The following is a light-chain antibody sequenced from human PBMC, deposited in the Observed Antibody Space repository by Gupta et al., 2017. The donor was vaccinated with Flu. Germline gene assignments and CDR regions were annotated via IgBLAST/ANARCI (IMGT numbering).Light chain of an antibody. CDR3: QQDGNSHIT. Sequence: EIVLTQSPGTLSLSPGERATLSCRASQSVSSSYLAWYQQKPGQAPRLLIYGASSRATGIPDRFSGSGSGTDFTLTISRLEPEDFAVYYCQQDGNSHITFGQGTLLEIK. CDR1: QSVSSSY. CDR2: GAS. J-gene: IGKJ5*01. V-gene: IGKV3-20*01.